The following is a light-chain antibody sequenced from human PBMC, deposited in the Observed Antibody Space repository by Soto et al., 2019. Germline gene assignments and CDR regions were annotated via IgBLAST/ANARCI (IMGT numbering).Light chain of an antibody. CDR3: KQYNSYWK. CDR2: DAS. CDR1: QSISSW. J-gene: IGKJ1*01. V-gene: IGKV1-5*01. Sequence: DIQMTQSPSTLSASVGDRVTITCRASQSISSWLAWYQQKPGKAPKLLIYDASSLESGVPSRFSGSGSGTEFTLNISRLQPDDFATYYCKQYNSYWKFGHWTKVDIK.